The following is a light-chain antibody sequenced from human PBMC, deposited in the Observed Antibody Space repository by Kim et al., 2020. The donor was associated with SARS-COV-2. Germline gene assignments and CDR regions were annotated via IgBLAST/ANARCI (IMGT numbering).Light chain of an antibody. CDR1: NIGTKS. J-gene: IGLJ3*02. V-gene: IGLV3-21*04. CDR3: QVWDYSSDHPV. Sequence: SYELTQPPSVSVAPGETARLTCGGNNIGTKSVHWYQQKPGQAPVVVIYHDRDRPSGIPERFSGSNSGNTATLTINSVEAGDEADYTCQVWDYSSDHPVFG. CDR2: HDR.